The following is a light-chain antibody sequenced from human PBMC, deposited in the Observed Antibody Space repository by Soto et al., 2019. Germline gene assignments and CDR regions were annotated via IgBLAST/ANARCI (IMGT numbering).Light chain of an antibody. CDR1: SSDVGGYNY. CDR3: SSYTSSSTRGV. J-gene: IGLJ1*01. V-gene: IGLV2-14*01. CDR2: DVN. Sequence: QSALTQPASVSGSPGQSITISCTGTSSDVGGYNYVSWYQQHPGKAPKLMIYDVNNRPSGVSDRFSGSKSGNTASLTISGLQAEDEADYYCSSYTSSSTRGVFGTGTKLTVL.